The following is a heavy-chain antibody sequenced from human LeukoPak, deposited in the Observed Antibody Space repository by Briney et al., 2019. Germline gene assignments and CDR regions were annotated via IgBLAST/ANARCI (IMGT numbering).Heavy chain of an antibody. D-gene: IGHD6-13*01. J-gene: IGHJ4*02. CDR1: GYTLTELS. CDR3: ASIAAAGEPYFDY. Sequence: GASVKVSCKVSGYTLTELSMHWVRQAPGKGLEWMGGFDPEDGETIYAQKFQGRVTITADESTSTAYMELSSLRSEDTAVYYCASIAAAGEPYFDYWGQGTLVTVSS. V-gene: IGHV1-24*01. CDR2: FDPEDGET.